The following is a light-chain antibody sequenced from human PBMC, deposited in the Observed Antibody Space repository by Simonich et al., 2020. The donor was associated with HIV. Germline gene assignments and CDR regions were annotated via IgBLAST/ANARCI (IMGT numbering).Light chain of an antibody. V-gene: IGKV4-1*01. CDR1: QSLLYSSNNKNY. Sequence: DIVMTQSPDSLAVSLGERATIDCKSSQSLLYSSNNKNYLAWYQQKPGQPPKLLIYWASTRQSGVPDRLSGSGSGTDFTLTISSLQAEDVAVYYCQQYYITPYTFGQGTKLEIK. CDR3: QQYYITPYT. J-gene: IGKJ2*01. CDR2: WAS.